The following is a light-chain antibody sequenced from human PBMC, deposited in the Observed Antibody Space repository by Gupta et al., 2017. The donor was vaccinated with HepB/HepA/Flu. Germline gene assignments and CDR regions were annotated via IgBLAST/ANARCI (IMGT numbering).Light chain of an antibody. CDR2: GAH. Sequence: QSLLTQPPSASGAPGQRVTTSCPGSSSNIGAGYDVHWYQQFPGTAPKLLVYGAHHRPSGVPDRFSGSKSGTSASLAITGLQAEDEADYYCQSYDNTLISWVFGGGTKLTVL. CDR3: QSYDNTLISWV. V-gene: IGLV1-40*01. J-gene: IGLJ3*02. CDR1: SSNIGAGYD.